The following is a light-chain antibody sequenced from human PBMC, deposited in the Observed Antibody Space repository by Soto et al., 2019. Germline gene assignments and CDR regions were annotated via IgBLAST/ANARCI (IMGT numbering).Light chain of an antibody. CDR1: SRDVGSYNL. Sequence: QSALTQPASVSGSPGQSITISCTGKSRDVGSYNLVPWYQQHPGKAPKLMIYEGSKRPSGVSNRFSGSKSGNTASLTIPGLRAEDEADYYCCSYAGSSPYVFGTGTKVTVL. CDR2: EGS. CDR3: CSYAGSSPYV. V-gene: IGLV2-23*01. J-gene: IGLJ1*01.